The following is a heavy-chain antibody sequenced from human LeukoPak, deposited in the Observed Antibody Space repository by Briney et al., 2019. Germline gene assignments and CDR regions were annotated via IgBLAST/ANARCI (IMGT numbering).Heavy chain of an antibody. CDR2: ISSSSSYI. D-gene: IGHD6-13*01. CDR1: GFTFSSYS. CDR3: AREHGSWYYFDY. V-gene: IGHV3-21*01. Sequence: PGGSLRLSCAASGFTFSSYSMNWVRQAPGKGLEWVSSISSSSSYIYYADSVKGRFTISRDNAKNSLYPQMNSLRAEDTAVYYCAREHGSWYYFDYWGQGTLVTVSS. J-gene: IGHJ4*02.